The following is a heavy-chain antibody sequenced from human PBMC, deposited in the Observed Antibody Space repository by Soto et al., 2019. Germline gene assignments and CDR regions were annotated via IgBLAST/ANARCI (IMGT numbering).Heavy chain of an antibody. D-gene: IGHD4-17*01. Sequence: QVQLVESGGGVVQPGRSLRLSCAASGFTFSSYGMHWVRQAPGKGLEWVAVISYDGNNKYYADSVKGRFTISRDNFKNTLYLQMDSLRAEDTAMYYCAKDHLETTVTPPSYWGQGPLVTVPS. CDR1: GFTFSSYG. J-gene: IGHJ4*02. CDR2: ISYDGNNK. CDR3: AKDHLETTVTPPSY. V-gene: IGHV3-30*18.